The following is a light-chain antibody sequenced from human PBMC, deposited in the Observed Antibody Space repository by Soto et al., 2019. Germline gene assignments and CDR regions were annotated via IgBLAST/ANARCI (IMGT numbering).Light chain of an antibody. Sequence: EIVMTQSPGTLSVSPGERATLSCRASQSVSSSLAWYQQRPGQAPRLLIYGASTRATGVPARFSGSGSGTEFTLTITGLQSEDFAVYYCQQDNNWPPYTFGQGTRLQIK. J-gene: IGKJ2*01. CDR1: QSVSSS. CDR2: GAS. CDR3: QQDNNWPPYT. V-gene: IGKV3-15*01.